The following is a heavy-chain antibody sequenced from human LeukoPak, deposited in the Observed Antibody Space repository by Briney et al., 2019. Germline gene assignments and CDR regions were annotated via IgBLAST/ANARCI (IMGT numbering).Heavy chain of an antibody. CDR1: GGSFSGYY. CDR2: INHSGST. V-gene: IGHV4-34*01. CDR3: ARQSNNSPPFSSGWYKTPDY. D-gene: IGHD6-19*01. Sequence: SETLSLTCAVYGGSFSGYYWSWIRQPPGRGLEWIGEINHSGSTNYNPSLKSRVTISVDTSKNQFSLKLSSVTAADTAVYYCARQSNNSPPFSSGWYKTPDYWGQGTLVTVSS. J-gene: IGHJ4*02.